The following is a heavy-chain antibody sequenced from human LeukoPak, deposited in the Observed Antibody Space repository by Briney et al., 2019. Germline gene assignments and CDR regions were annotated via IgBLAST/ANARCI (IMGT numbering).Heavy chain of an antibody. V-gene: IGHV3-11*06. CDR2: IGIDSGNT. D-gene: IGHD5-24*01. CDR1: GFIFRDYS. J-gene: IGHJ4*02. Sequence: PGGSLRLSCVASGFIFRDYSMSWVRQAPGKGLEWISYIGIDSGNTKYADSVKGRFTISGDNAKNSLYLQMNSLRVEDTAVYYCARDHNYALDNWGQGTLVTVSS. CDR3: ARDHNYALDN.